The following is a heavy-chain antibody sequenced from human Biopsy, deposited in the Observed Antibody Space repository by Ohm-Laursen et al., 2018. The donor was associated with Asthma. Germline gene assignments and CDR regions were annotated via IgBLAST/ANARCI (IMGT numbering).Heavy chain of an antibody. D-gene: IGHD1-26*01. J-gene: IGHJ4*02. V-gene: IGHV3-30*18. CDR3: AKEVFPGWELRRGPDS. CDR1: GFTFGDYW. CDR2: ISFDGSNK. Sequence: SLRLSCAASGFTFGDYWMSWVRQAPGKGLDWVAVISFDGSNKNYTDSVKGRFTISRDNPRNTLHLQMNSLRAEDTAVYFCAKEVFPGWELRRGPDSWGQGTLVTVSS.